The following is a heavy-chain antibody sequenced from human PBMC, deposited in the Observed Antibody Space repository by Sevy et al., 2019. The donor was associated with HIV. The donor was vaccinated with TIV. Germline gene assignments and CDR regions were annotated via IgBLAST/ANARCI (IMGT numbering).Heavy chain of an antibody. J-gene: IGHJ5*02. CDR2: LDPGNGEI. V-gene: IGHV1-24*01. Sequence: ASVKVSCKVFGYSLSKLSMHWVRQAPGKGLEWMGSLDPGNGEITYAQTLQGRVTMTEDTSTDTAYMELSSLTSEDTATYYCATVGLGYYSGSSYYQGDWFDPWGQGTLATVSS. D-gene: IGHD2-15*01. CDR3: ATVGLGYYSGSSYYQGDWFDP. CDR1: GYSLSKLS.